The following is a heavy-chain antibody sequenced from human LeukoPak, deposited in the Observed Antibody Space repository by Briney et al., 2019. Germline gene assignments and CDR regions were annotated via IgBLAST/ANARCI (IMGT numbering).Heavy chain of an antibody. D-gene: IGHD3-16*01. J-gene: IGHJ4*02. Sequence: PGGSLRLSRAASGFTFSNSWMSWVRQAPGKGLEWVADIKQDGSTKVYVDSVKGRFTISRDNAKNSLYLQMDSLRVEDTAVYYCARDPEWGALDYWGQGTLVTVSS. CDR1: GFTFSNSW. CDR3: ARDPEWGALDY. V-gene: IGHV3-7*01. CDR2: IKQDGSTK.